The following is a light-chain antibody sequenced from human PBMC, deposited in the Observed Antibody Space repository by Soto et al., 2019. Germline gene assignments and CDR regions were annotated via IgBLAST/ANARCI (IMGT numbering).Light chain of an antibody. Sequence: EIVLTQSPATLSVSPGARAPLSCRASQSVSSNLAWYQQKPGQAPRLLIYGASSRATGIPDRFSGSGSGTDFTLTISSLEPEDFAVYYCQQYGSSPLTFGGGTKVDIK. CDR2: GAS. CDR1: QSVSSN. CDR3: QQYGSSPLT. J-gene: IGKJ4*01. V-gene: IGKV3-20*01.